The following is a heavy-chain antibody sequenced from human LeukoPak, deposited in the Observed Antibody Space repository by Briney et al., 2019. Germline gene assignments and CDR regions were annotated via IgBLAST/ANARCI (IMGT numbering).Heavy chain of an antibody. CDR3: ARLRTYGDYALNY. J-gene: IGHJ4*02. Sequence: GESLKISCRGSGYSFNSFWIGWVRQMPGKGLEWMGIIYPGDSDTRYRPSFQGQVAISADKSISTAYLQWSSLKASDSALYYCARLRTYGDYALNYWGQGTLVTVSS. D-gene: IGHD4-17*01. V-gene: IGHV5-51*01. CDR1: GYSFNSFW. CDR2: IYPGDSDT.